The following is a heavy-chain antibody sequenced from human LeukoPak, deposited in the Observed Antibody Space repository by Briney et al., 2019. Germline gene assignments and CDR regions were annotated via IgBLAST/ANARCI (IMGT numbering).Heavy chain of an antibody. CDR2: TSGDNSNT. CDR3: ARQMGYFDY. D-gene: IGHD2-8*01. CDR1: NYTFTSYG. V-gene: IGHV1-18*01. Sequence: ASVKVSCKASNYTFTSYGISWVRQAPGQGLEWMGWTSGDNSNTHYTQKLQGRVTMTTDTSTSTAYMELRSLRSDDTAVYYCARQMGYFDYWGQGTLVTVSS. J-gene: IGHJ4*02.